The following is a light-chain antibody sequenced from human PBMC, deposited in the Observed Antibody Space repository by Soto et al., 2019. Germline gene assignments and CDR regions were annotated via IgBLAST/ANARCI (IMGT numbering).Light chain of an antibody. CDR3: CSYTATNTLV. CDR2: PVS. CDR1: SNDVGDYNY. J-gene: IGLJ3*02. V-gene: IGLV2-14*01. Sequence: QSALTQPASVSGSPGQSIAISCTGTSNDVGDYNYVSWYQQHPGKAPKVIIFPVSNRPSGVSDRFSGSKASNTASLTSSGLQAEDEADYYCCSYTATNTLVFGGGTKVTVL.